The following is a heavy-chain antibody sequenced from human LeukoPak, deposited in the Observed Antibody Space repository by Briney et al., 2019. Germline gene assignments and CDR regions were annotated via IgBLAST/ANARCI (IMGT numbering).Heavy chain of an antibody. CDR1: GYTFTSYY. D-gene: IGHD6-13*01. CDR3: ARAEAAAGRVAAPYTNHFDY. J-gene: IGHJ4*02. Sequence: GASVKVSCKASGYTFTSYYMHWVRQAPGQGLEWMGIINSSGGSTSYPQKFQGRVTMTRGTSTSTVYMELSSLRSEDTAVYYCARAEAAAGRVAAPYTNHFDYWGQGTLVTVSS. V-gene: IGHV1-46*01. CDR2: INSSGGST.